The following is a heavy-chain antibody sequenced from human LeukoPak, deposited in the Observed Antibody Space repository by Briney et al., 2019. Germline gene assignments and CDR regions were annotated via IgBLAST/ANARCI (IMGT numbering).Heavy chain of an antibody. CDR1: GYTFTGYY. D-gene: IGHD4-17*01. V-gene: IGHV1-18*04. CDR2: ITVYNGNT. CDR3: ARGYDYGDYVGDFDY. Sequence: ASVKVSCKASGYTFTGYYMHWVRQAPGQGLEWMGWITVYNGNTNYAQNLQGRVTMTTDTFTSTAYMELRSLRSHDTAVYYCARGYDYGDYVGDFDYWGQGTLVTVSS. J-gene: IGHJ4*02.